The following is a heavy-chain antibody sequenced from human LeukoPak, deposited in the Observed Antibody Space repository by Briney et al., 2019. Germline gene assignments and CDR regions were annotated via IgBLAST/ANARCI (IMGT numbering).Heavy chain of an antibody. CDR2: ISYDGSNK. CDR3: ARERQRFYSSGWYAY. V-gene: IGHV3-30-3*01. J-gene: IGHJ4*02. D-gene: IGHD6-19*01. Sequence: GGSLRLSCAASGFTFSSYAMHWVRQAPGKGLEWVAVISYDGSNKYYADPVKGRFTISRDNSKNTLYLQMNSLRAEDTAVYYCARERQRFYSSGWYAYWGQGTLVTVSS. CDR1: GFTFSSYA.